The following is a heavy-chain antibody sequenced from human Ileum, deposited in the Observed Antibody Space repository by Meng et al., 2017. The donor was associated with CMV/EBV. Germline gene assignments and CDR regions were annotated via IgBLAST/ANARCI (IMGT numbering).Heavy chain of an antibody. Sequence: QIQVVQCRAEVKKPGASVRVSCKASGYTFTTFGLTWVRQAPGQGLEWMGWMKANGDYIEYAQKFQGRATMTADTSTSTAYMELRSLTYDDTAVYYCARDNWGYDYWGQGTLVTVSS. V-gene: IGHV1-18*01. J-gene: IGHJ4*02. D-gene: IGHD7-27*01. CDR1: GYTFTTFG. CDR2: MKANGDYI. CDR3: ARDNWGYDY.